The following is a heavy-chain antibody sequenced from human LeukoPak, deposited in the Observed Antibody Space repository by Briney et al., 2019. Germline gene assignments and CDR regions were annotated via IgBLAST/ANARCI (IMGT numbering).Heavy chain of an antibody. CDR3: AREVTIFWGFDY. Sequence: GASVKVSCKASGYTFTGYYIHWVRQAPGQGLEWMGWINPNSGGTNYAQKLQGRVTMTRDTSISTAYMELSRLRSDDTAVYYCAREVTIFWGFDYWGQGALVTVSS. CDR1: GYTFTGYY. D-gene: IGHD3-9*01. CDR2: INPNSGGT. J-gene: IGHJ4*02. V-gene: IGHV1-2*02.